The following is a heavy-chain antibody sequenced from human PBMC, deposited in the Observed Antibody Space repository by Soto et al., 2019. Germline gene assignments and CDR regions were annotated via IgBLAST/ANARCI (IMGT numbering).Heavy chain of an antibody. CDR2: IKQDGSEK. V-gene: IGHV3-7*01. Sequence: EVQLVESGGGLFQPGWSLRLSCAASGFTFSSYWMSWVRQAPGKVLEWVANIKQDGSEKYDVDSVKGRFTISRDNAKNSLYMQMNTLRAEDTAVYYCARAGDDLSYGYVWGSYRPNFYYCGMDVCGQGTTVTVSS. D-gene: IGHD3-16*02. CDR3: ARAGDDLSYGYVWGSYRPNFYYCGMDV. CDR1: GFTFSSYW. J-gene: IGHJ6*02.